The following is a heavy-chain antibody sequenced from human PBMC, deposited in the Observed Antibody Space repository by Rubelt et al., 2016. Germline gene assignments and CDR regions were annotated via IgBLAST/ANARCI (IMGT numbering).Heavy chain of an antibody. CDR3: ARVGSYREDY. D-gene: IGHD1-26*01. V-gene: IGHV4-34*01. Sequence: QVQLQQWGAGLLKPSETLSLTCAVYGGSFSGYYWSWIRQPPGKGLEWIGEINHGGSTNYNPSLKSRVTMSVDTSKNQFSLKLGSGTAADTAVYYCARVGSYREDYWGQGTVVTVSS. CDR1: GGSFSGYY. J-gene: IGHJ4*02. CDR2: INHGGST.